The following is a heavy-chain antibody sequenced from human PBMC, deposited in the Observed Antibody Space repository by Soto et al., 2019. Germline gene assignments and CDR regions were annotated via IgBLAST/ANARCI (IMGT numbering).Heavy chain of an antibody. D-gene: IGHD3-16*01. J-gene: IGHJ5*02. CDR2: INPSGGST. CDR3: ARTRALGATLGWFDP. Sequence: ASVKVSCKASGYTFTSYYMHWVRQAPGQGLEWMGIINPSGGSTSYAQKFQGRVTMTRDTSTSTVYMELSSLRSEDTAVYYCARTRALGATLGWFDPWGQGTLVTVSS. CDR1: GYTFTSYY. V-gene: IGHV1-46*01.